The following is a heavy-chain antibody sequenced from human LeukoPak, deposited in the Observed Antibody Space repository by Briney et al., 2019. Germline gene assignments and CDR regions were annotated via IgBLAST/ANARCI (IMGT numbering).Heavy chain of an antibody. D-gene: IGHD6-13*01. CDR1: GFTFSSYA. Sequence: PGGSLRLSCAASGFTFSSYAMSWVRQAPGKGLEWVSAISGSGGSTYYADSVKGRFTISRDNSKNTLYLQMNSLRAEDAAVYYCAKDRGIAAAGTRFDPWGQGTLVTVSS. V-gene: IGHV3-23*01. J-gene: IGHJ5*02. CDR3: AKDRGIAAAGTRFDP. CDR2: ISGSGGST.